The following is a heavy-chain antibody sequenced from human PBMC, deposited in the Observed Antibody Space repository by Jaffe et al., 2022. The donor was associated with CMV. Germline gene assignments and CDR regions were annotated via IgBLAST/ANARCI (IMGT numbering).Heavy chain of an antibody. J-gene: IGHJ6*03. D-gene: IGHD6-19*01. V-gene: IGHV1-69*09. Sequence: QVQLVQSGAEVKKPGSSVTVSCKASAGTFSSYAISWVRQAPGQGLEWMGRIIPKVDIPSYAQKFQDRVTITADKATNTVYMELSSLRSEDTAMYYCARLWYGTGWSNRIYQYYYMDVWGEGTTVTVSS. CDR1: AGTFSSYA. CDR2: IIPKVDIP. CDR3: ARLWYGTGWSNRIYQYYYMDV.